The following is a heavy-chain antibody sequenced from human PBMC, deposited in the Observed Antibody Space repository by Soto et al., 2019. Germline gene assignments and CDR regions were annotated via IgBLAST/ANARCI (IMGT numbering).Heavy chain of an antibody. CDR1: GFTYSSYA. J-gene: IGHJ4*02. CDR2: ISSSGGST. Sequence: EVQLLESGGGLVQPGGSLRLSCAASGFTYSSYAMSWVRQAPGKGLEWVSTISSSGGSTDYADSVKGRFTISRDNSKNTLYLQMNSLRAEDTAVYYCPKVPSAYYFDYWGQGTLVTVSS. D-gene: IGHD6-25*01. CDR3: PKVPSAYYFDY. V-gene: IGHV3-23*01.